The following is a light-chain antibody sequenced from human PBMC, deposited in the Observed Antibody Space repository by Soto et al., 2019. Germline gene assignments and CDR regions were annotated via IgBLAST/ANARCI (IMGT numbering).Light chain of an antibody. Sequence: DIQMTQFPSSLSASVGDRVTITCRASQTIDRYLNWYQQKPGKVPKLLIYAASNLQSGVQARFSGSGSGTDFTLTITSLQPEDFATYYCEQSYSALLFTFGPGTKVDI. CDR1: QTIDRY. V-gene: IGKV1-39*01. CDR2: AAS. J-gene: IGKJ3*01. CDR3: EQSYSALLFT.